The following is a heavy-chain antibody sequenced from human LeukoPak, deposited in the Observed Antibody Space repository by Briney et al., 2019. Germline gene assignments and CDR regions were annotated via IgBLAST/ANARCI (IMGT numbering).Heavy chain of an antibody. Sequence: GRSLRLSCAASGFTFSNYCMSWVRQAPGKGLEWVANINQDGREKYYVDSVKGRFTISRDNATNSLYLQMNSLRVEDTAVYYCATNFGLFDYWGQGTLVTVSS. CDR3: ATNFGLFDY. D-gene: IGHD1-7*01. CDR2: INQDGREK. CDR1: GFTFSNYC. J-gene: IGHJ4*02. V-gene: IGHV3-7*01.